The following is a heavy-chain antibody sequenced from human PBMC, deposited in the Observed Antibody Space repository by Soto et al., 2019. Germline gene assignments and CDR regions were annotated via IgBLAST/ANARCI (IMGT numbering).Heavy chain of an antibody. CDR1: GFTFSSYA. Sequence: ESGGGVVQPGRSLRLSCAASGFTFSSYAMHWVRQAPGKGLEWVAVISYDGSNKYYADSVKGRFTISRDNSKNTLYLQMNSLRAEDTAVYYYARAVAYYDSSGYYYSDWYFDLWGRGTLVPVSS. V-gene: IGHV3-30-3*01. J-gene: IGHJ2*01. D-gene: IGHD3-22*01. CDR3: ARAVAYYDSSGYYYSDWYFDL. CDR2: ISYDGSNK.